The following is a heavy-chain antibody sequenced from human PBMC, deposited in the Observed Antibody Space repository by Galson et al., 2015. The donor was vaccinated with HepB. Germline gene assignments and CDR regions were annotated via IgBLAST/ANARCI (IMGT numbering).Heavy chain of an antibody. D-gene: IGHD1-26*01. CDR2: ISVSDGST. J-gene: IGHJ3*02. CDR3: AKPYSGSSYGAFDI. Sequence: SLRLSCAASGLTFSSYAMSWVRQAPGKGPEWVSSISVSDGSTYYADSVQGRFTISRDNSKNMLYLQMNSLRAEDTAVYYCAKPYSGSSYGAFDIWGQGTMVTVSS. CDR1: GLTFSSYA. V-gene: IGHV3-23*01.